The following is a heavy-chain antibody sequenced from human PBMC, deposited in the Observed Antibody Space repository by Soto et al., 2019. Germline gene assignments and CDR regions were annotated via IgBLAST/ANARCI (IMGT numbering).Heavy chain of an antibody. J-gene: IGHJ5*02. V-gene: IGHV2-5*02. CDR1: GLSLSTSGEA. CDR2: IYWDDDK. CDR3: AHYVSTSPAGWFDP. Sequence: QITLKESGPTLVKPTQTLTLTCTFSGLSLSTSGEAVGWIRQPPGKALEWLALIYWDDDKRYNPTLKTRLTITNDTSKNPVVLTLTNMDPVDTATYYCAHYVSTSPAGWFDPWGQGILVTVSS. D-gene: IGHD3-10*02.